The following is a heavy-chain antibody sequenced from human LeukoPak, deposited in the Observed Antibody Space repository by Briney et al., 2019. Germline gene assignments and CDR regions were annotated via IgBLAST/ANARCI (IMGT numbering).Heavy chain of an antibody. CDR1: GFTFSTYS. Sequence: PGGSLRLSCAASGFTFSTYSMNWVRQAPGKELEWVSYISSTSSIIDYADSVKGRFTISRDNAKNSLYLQMNSLRDEDTAVYYCARDRHYAFDVWGQGTMVTVSS. V-gene: IGHV3-48*02. CDR3: ARDRHYAFDV. J-gene: IGHJ3*01. CDR2: ISSTSSII.